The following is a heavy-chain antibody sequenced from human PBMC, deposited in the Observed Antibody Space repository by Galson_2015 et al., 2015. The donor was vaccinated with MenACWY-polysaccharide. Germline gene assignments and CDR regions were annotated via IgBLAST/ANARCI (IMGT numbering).Heavy chain of an antibody. CDR3: ARSYCDRTTCYGLDL. CDR2: ISYDETNK. V-gene: IGHV3-30-3*01. D-gene: IGHD2-2*01. J-gene: IGHJ5*02. Sequence: SLRLSCAASGFTFSSYAMHWARQAPGKGLDWVTVISYDETNKYYADSVKGRFTISRDNSKKSLYLQMDSLRAEDTAVYYCARSYCDRTTCYGLDLWGQGTLVTVSS. CDR1: GFTFSSYA.